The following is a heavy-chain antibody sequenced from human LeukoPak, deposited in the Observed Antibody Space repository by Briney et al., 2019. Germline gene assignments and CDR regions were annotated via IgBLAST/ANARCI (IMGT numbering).Heavy chain of an antibody. D-gene: IGHD6-13*01. Sequence: WGSLRLSCAASGFTFSSHAMSWVRQAPGKGLEWGSAISGSGGSTYYADSVKGRFTISRDNSKNTLYLQMNSLRAEDTAVYYCAKDLYPPSPGIAAAGFFDYWGQGTLVTVSS. J-gene: IGHJ4*02. CDR3: AKDLYPPSPGIAAAGFFDY. V-gene: IGHV3-23*01. CDR1: GFTFSSHA. CDR2: ISGSGGST.